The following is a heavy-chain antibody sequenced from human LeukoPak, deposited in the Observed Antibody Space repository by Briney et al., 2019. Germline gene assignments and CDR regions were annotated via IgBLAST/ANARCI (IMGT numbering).Heavy chain of an antibody. J-gene: IGHJ4*02. V-gene: IGHV3-7*01. CDR2: IKQDGSEK. CDR3: ARDGVRLSGSSGY. D-gene: IGHD6-6*01. CDR1: GFTFSSYW. Sequence: GGSLRLPCAASGFTFSSYWMSWVRQAPGKGLEWVANIKQDGSEKYYVDSVKGRFTISRDNAKNSLYLQMNSLRAEDTAVYYCARDGVRLSGSSGYWGQGTLVTVSS.